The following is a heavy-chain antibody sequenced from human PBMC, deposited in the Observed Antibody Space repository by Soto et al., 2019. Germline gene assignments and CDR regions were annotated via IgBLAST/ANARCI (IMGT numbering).Heavy chain of an antibody. CDR1: GFDFSTNG. J-gene: IGHJ4*02. D-gene: IGHD3-10*01. V-gene: IGHV3-33*06. CDR2: IWYDSTYK. CDR3: AKDVKPGFYYLDY. Sequence: QVQLVESGGGVVQPGESLRLSCLASGFDFSTNGMHWVRQAPGKGLEWVAVIWYDSTYKYYGDSVNGRFTISRDHHKNTLYLQMDSLGVDDTAFYYCAKDVKPGFYYLDYWGQGTLVTVSS.